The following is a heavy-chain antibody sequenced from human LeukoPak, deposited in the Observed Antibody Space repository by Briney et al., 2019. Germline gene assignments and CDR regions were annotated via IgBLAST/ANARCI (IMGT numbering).Heavy chain of an antibody. CDR2: VYYSGST. Sequence: PSETLSLTCTVSGGSISSSGYYWGWIRQPPGKGLEWIGSVYYSGSTYYNPFLKNRVTISVDTSKSQFSLNLSSVTAADTAVYYCASQDYYASGSYFRWFDPWGQGTLVTVSS. D-gene: IGHD3-10*01. J-gene: IGHJ5*02. CDR3: ASQDYYASGSYFRWFDP. V-gene: IGHV4-39*01. CDR1: GGSISSSGYY.